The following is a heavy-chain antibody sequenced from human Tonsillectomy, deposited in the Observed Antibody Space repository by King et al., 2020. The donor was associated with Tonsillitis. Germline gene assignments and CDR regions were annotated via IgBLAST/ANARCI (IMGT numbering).Heavy chain of an antibody. D-gene: IGHD6-13*01. CDR2: IYSGGST. V-gene: IGHV3-53*01. CDR3: ARDVAAAGFLWD. Sequence: VQLVESGGGLIQPGGSLRLSCAASGFTVSFNYMSWVRQAPGKGLEWVSVIYSGGSTYYADSVKGRFTISRDNSKNTRYLQINSLRADDTAVYYCARDVAAAGFLWDWGQGTLVTVSS. J-gene: IGHJ4*02. CDR1: GFTVSFNY.